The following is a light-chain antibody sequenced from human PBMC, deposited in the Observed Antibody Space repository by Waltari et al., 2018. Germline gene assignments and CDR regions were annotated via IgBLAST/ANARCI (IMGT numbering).Light chain of an antibody. V-gene: IGKV1-5*03. Sequence: DIQMTQSPSTLSVSVGDRVTITCRASQSISSWLAWYQQKPGKAPNLLIYKASSLESGVPSRFSGSGSWTQFTLTISILQPDDFATYYCQQYNTYPWTFGQGTKVEIK. CDR1: QSISSW. J-gene: IGKJ1*01. CDR3: QQYNTYPWT. CDR2: KAS.